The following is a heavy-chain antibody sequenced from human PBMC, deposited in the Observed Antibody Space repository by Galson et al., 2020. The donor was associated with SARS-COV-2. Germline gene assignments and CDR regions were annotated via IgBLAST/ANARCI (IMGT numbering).Heavy chain of an antibody. D-gene: IGHD3-10*01. V-gene: IGHV4-61*10. CDR3: ARGSITMGRGATTSLDY. CDR1: GGSVTSGSYY. J-gene: IGHJ4*02. Sequence: SETLSLTCTVSGGSVTSGSYYWSWIRQPAGKGLEWIGRIYSSGSTSVNTNYNPSLKSRVTISGDTAKNQFSLKLSSVTAADTAVYYCARGSITMGRGATTSLDYWGQGTLVTVSS. CDR2: IYSSGSTSVNT.